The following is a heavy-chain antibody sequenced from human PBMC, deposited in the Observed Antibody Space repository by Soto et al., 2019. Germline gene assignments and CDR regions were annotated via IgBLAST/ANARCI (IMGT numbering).Heavy chain of an antibody. CDR2: IKQDGSEQ. J-gene: IGHJ4*02. D-gene: IGHD6-19*01. V-gene: IGHV3-7*04. CDR3: VGGSGWLPDF. Sequence: EVHLVESGGGLVQPGGSLRLSCAASGFFFSSYWMNWVRQAPGKGLEWVANIKQDGSEQFYVDSVKGRFTITRDNAKNSLYLQMDSLRDDVTAVYYCVGGSGWLPDFWGQGTLVTVSS. CDR1: GFFFSSYW.